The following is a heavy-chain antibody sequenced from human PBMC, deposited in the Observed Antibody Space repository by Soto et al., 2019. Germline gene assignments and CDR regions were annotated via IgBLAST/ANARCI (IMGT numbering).Heavy chain of an antibody. CDR2: ISVSGGNT. V-gene: IGHV3-23*01. CDR1: GFTLSTYA. Sequence: GGSLRLSCAASGFTLSTYAMSWVRQAPGKGLEWVSSISVSGGNTYYADSVEGRFTISRDNSKNTLSLQMNSLGAEDTAIYYCAKVVCSSNCYDYWGQGTLVTVS. CDR3: AKVVCSSNCYDY. D-gene: IGHD2-2*01. J-gene: IGHJ4*02.